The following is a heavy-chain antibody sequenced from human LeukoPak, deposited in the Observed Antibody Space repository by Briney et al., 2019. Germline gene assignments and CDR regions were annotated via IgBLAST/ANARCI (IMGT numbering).Heavy chain of an antibody. Sequence: GGSLRLSCAASGFTFSSYGMHWVRQAPGKGLEWVVVIWYDGSNKYYADSVKGRFTISRDNSKNTLYLQMNSLRAEDTAVYYCARGGPDGAADYWGQGTLVTVSS. D-gene: IGHD5-24*01. CDR1: GFTFSSYG. CDR3: ARGGPDGAADY. J-gene: IGHJ4*02. CDR2: IWYDGSNK. V-gene: IGHV3-33*01.